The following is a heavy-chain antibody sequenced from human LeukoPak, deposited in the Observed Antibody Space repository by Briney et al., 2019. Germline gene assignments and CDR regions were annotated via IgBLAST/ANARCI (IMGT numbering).Heavy chain of an antibody. J-gene: IGHJ4*02. CDR2: ISYDGSNK. CDR3: ARDSYAPDYDILTGYYPNYFDY. CDR1: GFTFSSYA. Sequence: GGSLRLSCAASGFTFSSYAMHWVRQAPGKGLEWVAVISYDGSNKYYADSVKGRFTISRDNSKNTLYLQMNSLRAEDTAVYYCARDSYAPDYDILTGYYPNYFDYWGQGTLVTVSS. V-gene: IGHV3-30-3*01. D-gene: IGHD3-9*01.